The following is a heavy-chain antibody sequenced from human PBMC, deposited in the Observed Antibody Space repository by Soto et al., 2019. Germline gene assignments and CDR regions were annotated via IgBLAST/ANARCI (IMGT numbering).Heavy chain of an antibody. J-gene: IGHJ4*02. CDR3: ARGGIYYYDSSGYFDY. D-gene: IGHD3-22*01. CDR1: GVSISSYY. V-gene: IGHV4-59*01. CDR2: IYYSGST. Sequence: SETLSLTCTVSGVSISSYYGSWIRQPPGKGLEWIGYIYYSGSTNYNPSLKSRVTISVDTSKNQFSLKLSSVTAADTAVYYCARGGIYYYDSSGYFDYWGQGTLVTVSS.